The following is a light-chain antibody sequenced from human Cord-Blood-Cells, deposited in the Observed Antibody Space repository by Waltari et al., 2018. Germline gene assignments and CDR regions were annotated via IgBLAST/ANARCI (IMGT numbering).Light chain of an antibody. CDR1: TGDVGGYNY. CDR3: SSYTSSSTLAV. CDR2: EVS. J-gene: IGLJ1*01. V-gene: IGLV2-14*01. Sequence: QSALTQPASVAGSPGPSITIPCTGTTGDVGGYNYVSWYQQHPGKAPKLMIYEVSNRPSGVSNRFSGSKSGNTASLTISGLQAEDEADYYCSSYTSSSTLAVFGTGTKVTVL.